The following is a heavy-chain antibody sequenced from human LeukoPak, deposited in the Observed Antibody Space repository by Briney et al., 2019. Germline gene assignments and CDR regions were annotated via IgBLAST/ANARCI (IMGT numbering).Heavy chain of an antibody. CDR2: ISAYNGNT. V-gene: IGHV1-18*01. CDR1: GYTFTSYG. Sequence: GASVKVSCKASGYTFTSYGISWVRQAPGQGLEWMGWISAYNGNTNYAQKLQGRVTMTTDTSTSTAYMELRSLRSDDTAVYYCARTGYDILTGTKKVVDYWGQGTLVTVSS. CDR3: ARTGYDILTGTKKVVDY. D-gene: IGHD3-9*01. J-gene: IGHJ4*02.